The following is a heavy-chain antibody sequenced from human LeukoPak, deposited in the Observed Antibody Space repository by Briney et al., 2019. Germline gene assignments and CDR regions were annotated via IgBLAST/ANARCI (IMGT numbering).Heavy chain of an antibody. Sequence: SETLSLTYTVSGGSISSSSYYWGWIRQPPGKGLEWIGSIYYSGSTYYNPSLKSRVTISVDTSKNQFSLKLSSVTAADTAVYYCARHVPVGISHFDYWGQGTLVTVSS. V-gene: IGHV4-39*01. D-gene: IGHD1-14*01. CDR2: IYYSGST. CDR1: GGSISSSSYY. J-gene: IGHJ4*02. CDR3: ARHVPVGISHFDY.